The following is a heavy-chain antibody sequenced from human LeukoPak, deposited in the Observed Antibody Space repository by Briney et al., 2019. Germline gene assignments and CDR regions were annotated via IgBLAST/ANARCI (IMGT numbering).Heavy chain of an antibody. J-gene: IGHJ4*02. CDR1: GFTFSSYS. V-gene: IGHV3-21*01. CDR2: ISSSSSYI. CDR3: ARDTISITGTFSLDY. D-gene: IGHD1-7*01. Sequence: GGSLRLSCAASGFTFSSYSMNWVRQAPGKGLEWVSSISSSSSYIYYADSVKGRFTISRDNAKNSLYLQMNSLRAEDTAAYYCARDTISITGTFSLDYWGQGTLVTVSS.